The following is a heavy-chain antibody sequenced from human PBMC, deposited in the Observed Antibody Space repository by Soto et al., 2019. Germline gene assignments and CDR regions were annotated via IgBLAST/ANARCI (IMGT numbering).Heavy chain of an antibody. CDR2: IWSDGSKS. V-gene: IGHV3-33*01. Sequence: HPGGSLRLSCAASGFTFSHYGMHWVRQAPGKGLEWVADIWSDGSKSYYSDSVRGRFTISREDSENTLYLQMNNLRAEDTAEYHCARDLSYGSLDFANWGQGTLVTVSS. CDR1: GFTFSHYG. J-gene: IGHJ4*02. D-gene: IGHD3-10*01. CDR3: ARDLSYGSLDFAN.